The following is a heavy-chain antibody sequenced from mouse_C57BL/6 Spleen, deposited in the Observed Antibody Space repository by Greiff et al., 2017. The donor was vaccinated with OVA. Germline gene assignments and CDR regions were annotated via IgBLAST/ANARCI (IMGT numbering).Heavy chain of an antibody. CDR2: ISNGGGST. CDR3: ARHPRWYFDV. J-gene: IGHJ1*03. CDR1: GFTFSDYY. Sequence: DVMLVESGGGLVQPGGSLKLSCAASGFTFSDYYMYWVRQTPEKRLEWVAYISNGGGSTYYPDTVKGRVTISRDNAKTTQYLQMSRLKSEDTAKYYCARHPRWYFDVWGTGTTVTVSS. V-gene: IGHV5-12*01.